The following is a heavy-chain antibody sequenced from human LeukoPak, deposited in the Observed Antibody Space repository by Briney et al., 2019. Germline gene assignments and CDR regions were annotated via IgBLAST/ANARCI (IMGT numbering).Heavy chain of an antibody. Sequence: WETLSLTCTVSGGSISSYYRSWIRQPPGKGLEWVGYIYYSGSANYNPSLKSRVTISVDTSKNHFSLKLSPATAADPAGYYCAGDQRGSSGHAPPGWCDPWGRGHLVTVSS. CDR2: IYYSGSA. CDR1: GGSISSYY. CDR3: AGDQRGSSGHAPPGWCDP. V-gene: IGHV4-59*12. J-gene: IGHJ5*02. D-gene: IGHD5-12*01.